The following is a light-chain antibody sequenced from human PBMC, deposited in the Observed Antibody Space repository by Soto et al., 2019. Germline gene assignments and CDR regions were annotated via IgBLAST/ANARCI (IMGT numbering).Light chain of an antibody. V-gene: IGKV2-24*01. J-gene: IGKJ1*01. CDR2: QIS. Sequence: DIVLTQTPLSSPVTLGQPASISCRSSQSLVYSDGNTYLSWLQQRPGQPPTLLIYQISNRFSVVPHRFSVSGAGTDFTLKISRVEAEDVGVYSCVQFSHFPRTFGQGTKVEIK. CDR3: VQFSHFPRT. CDR1: QSLVYSDGNTY.